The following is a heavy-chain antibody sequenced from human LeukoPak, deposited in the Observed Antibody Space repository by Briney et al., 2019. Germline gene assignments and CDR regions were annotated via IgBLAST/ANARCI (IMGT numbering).Heavy chain of an antibody. CDR2: IDSGGST. J-gene: IGHJ5*02. Sequence: PGGSLRLSCAASGFTVSSNYMSWVRQAPGKGLEWVSVIDSGGSTYYADSVKGRFTISRDNSKNTLYLQMNSLRAEDTAVYYCARAYCSSTSCYLGGWFDPWGQGTLVTVSS. V-gene: IGHV3-53*05. CDR3: ARAYCSSTSCYLGGWFDP. CDR1: GFTVSSNY. D-gene: IGHD2-2*01.